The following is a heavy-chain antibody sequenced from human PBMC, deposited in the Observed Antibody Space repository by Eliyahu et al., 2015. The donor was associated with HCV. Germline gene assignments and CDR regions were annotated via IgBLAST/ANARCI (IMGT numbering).Heavy chain of an antibody. J-gene: IGHJ4*02. CDR3: ARVLPPTVTGPFDY. Sequence: EVQLVESGGGLIQPGGSLRLSCAASGFTVSSNYMSWVRQAPGKGLEWVSVFYSGGSRYYADSVKGRFTISRDNSKNTLYLQMNSLRAEDTAVYYCARVLPPTVTGPFDYWGQGTLVTVSS. CDR1: GFTVSSNY. V-gene: IGHV3-53*01. D-gene: IGHD4-17*01. CDR2: FYSGGSR.